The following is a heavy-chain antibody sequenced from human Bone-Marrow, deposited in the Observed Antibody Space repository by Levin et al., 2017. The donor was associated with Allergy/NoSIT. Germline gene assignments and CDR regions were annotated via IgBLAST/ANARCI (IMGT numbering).Heavy chain of an antibody. J-gene: IGHJ3*02. V-gene: IGHV3-21*01. CDR1: GFTFSSYS. CDR2: ISSSSSYI. CDR3: AREGRGGSSSVRDAFDI. Sequence: GGSLRLSCAASGFTFSSYSMNWVRQAPGKGLEWVSSISSSSSYIYYADSVKGRFTISRDNAKNSLYLQMNSLRAEDTAVYYCAREGRGGSSSVRDAFDIWGQGTMVTVSS. D-gene: IGHD6-6*01.